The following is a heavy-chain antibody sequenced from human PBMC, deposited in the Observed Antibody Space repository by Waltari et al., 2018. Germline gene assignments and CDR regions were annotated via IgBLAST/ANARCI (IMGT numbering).Heavy chain of an antibody. Sequence: EVQLVESGGGLVQPGGSRRLSCAASGVILSGYWMGWVRQAPGQGLEWVANIKEDGNKKYYVDSVKGQFTISRDNAKKSLYLEMNNLKVEDTAVYYCASGRGSGFSPGGLGTLVTVSS. V-gene: IGHV3-7*01. CDR2: IKEDGNKK. CDR1: GVILSGYW. D-gene: IGHD6-19*01. J-gene: IGHJ4*02. CDR3: ASGRGSGFSP.